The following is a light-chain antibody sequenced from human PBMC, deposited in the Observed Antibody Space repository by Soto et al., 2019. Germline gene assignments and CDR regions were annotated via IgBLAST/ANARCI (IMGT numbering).Light chain of an antibody. V-gene: IGLV2-14*03. Sequence: QSVLTQPASVSGSPGQSITISCTGTSSVIGGYDLVSWYQQHPGKAPRLMIYDVINRPSGIPNRFSGSKSGNTASLTISGLQAEDEADYYCNSCTSTNTYVFGTGTKVTVL. CDR1: SSVIGGYDL. J-gene: IGLJ1*01. CDR3: NSCTSTNTYV. CDR2: DVI.